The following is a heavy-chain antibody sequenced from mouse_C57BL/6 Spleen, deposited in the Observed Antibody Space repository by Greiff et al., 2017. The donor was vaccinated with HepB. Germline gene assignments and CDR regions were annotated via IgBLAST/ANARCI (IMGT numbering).Heavy chain of an antibody. Sequence: EVKVVESEGGLVQPGSSMKLSCTASGFTFSDYYMAWVRQVPEKGLEWVANINYDGSSTYYLDSLKSRFIISRDNAKNILYLQMSSLKSEDTATYYCAREYYYGSFDYWGQGTTLTVSS. V-gene: IGHV5-16*01. CDR2: INYDGSST. CDR3: AREYYYGSFDY. CDR1: GFTFSDYY. D-gene: IGHD1-1*01. J-gene: IGHJ2*01.